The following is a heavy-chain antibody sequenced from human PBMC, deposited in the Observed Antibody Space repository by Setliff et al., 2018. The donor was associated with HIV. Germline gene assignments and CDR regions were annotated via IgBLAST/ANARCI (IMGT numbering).Heavy chain of an antibody. CDR1: GVSINRTDHY. D-gene: IGHD2-15*01. V-gene: IGHV4-39*01. Sequence: PSETLSLTCSVSGVSINRTDHYWGWIRQSPGKRLEWIGSVSQSGSTYYNPSLKSRITISVDRSKNLFSLKLISVTAADQGVYYCARVPSRYCSPTTCPFFFDYWGQGTLVTVSS. CDR3: ARVPSRYCSPTTCPFFFDY. CDR2: VSQSGST. J-gene: IGHJ4*02.